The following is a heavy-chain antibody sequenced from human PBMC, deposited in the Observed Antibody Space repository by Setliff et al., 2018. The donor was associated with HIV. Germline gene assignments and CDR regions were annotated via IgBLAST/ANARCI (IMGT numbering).Heavy chain of an antibody. CDR2: ISYDGDNK. D-gene: IGHD2-21*02. J-gene: IGHJ4*02. CDR3: AKSWRGGAWYRGPFDC. V-gene: IGHV3-30*18. Sequence: GGSLRLSCAASGFTFYSYTMHWVRQAPGKGLEWLTLISYDGDNKRYADSVKGRFTISRDNSKDTLYLQLNSRRPADTAIYYCAKSWRGGAWYRGPFDCWGQGTPVTVSS. CDR1: GFTFYSYT.